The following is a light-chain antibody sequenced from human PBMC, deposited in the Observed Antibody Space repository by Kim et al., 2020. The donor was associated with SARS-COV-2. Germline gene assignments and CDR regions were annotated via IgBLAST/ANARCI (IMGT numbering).Light chain of an antibody. CDR2: AAS. V-gene: IGKV3-20*01. CDR1: RSVSSVY. J-gene: IGKJ3*01. Sequence: SPGGIATLSCRSSRSVSSVYLAWYQQRPGQPPGLLIYAASSRAPGIPDRFIGGGSGTDFTLTISRLEPEDFAVYYCQQYGSSPFTFGPGTKVDIK. CDR3: QQYGSSPFT.